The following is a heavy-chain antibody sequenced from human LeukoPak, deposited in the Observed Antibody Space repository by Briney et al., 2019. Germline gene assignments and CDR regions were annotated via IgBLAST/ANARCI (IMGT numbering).Heavy chain of an antibody. J-gene: IGHJ6*02. CDR3: ARAPFEYSSSLYYYYYYGMDV. CDR2: IIPIFGTA. Sequence: SVKVSCKASGGTFSSYAISWVRQAPGQGLEWMGGIIPIFGTANYAQKFQGRVTITADESTSTAYMELSSLRSEDTAVYYCARAPFEYSSSLYYYYYYGMDVWGQGTTVTVSS. D-gene: IGHD6-6*01. CDR1: GGTFSSYA. V-gene: IGHV1-69*13.